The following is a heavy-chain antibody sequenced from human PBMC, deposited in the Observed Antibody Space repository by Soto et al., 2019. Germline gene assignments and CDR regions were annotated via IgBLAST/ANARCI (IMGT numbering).Heavy chain of an antibody. D-gene: IGHD3-10*01. CDR1: GFTLSSYA. V-gene: IGHV3-66*01. J-gene: IGHJ6*02. Sequence: AGGSLRISCAAPGFTLSSYAMSWVRQAPGKGLERVSVIYSGGSTYYADSVKGRFTISRDNSKNTLYLQMNSLRAEDTAVYYCASLPYYGSGSLNYYYYYGMDVWGQGTTVTVSS. CDR3: ASLPYYGSGSLNYYYYYGMDV. CDR2: IYSGGST.